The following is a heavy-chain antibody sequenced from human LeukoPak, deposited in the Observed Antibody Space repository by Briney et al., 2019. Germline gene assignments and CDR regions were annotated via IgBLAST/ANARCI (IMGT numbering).Heavy chain of an antibody. CDR3: AKGPMVRGVSFVDY. CDR1: GFTFSSYA. D-gene: IGHD3-10*01. CDR2: ISGSGGST. Sequence: GGSLRLSCAASGFTFSSYAMSWVRQAPGKGLEWVSAISGSGGSTYYADSVKGRFTISRDNSKNTLYLQMNSLRAEDTAVYYCAKGPMVRGVSFVDYWGQGTLVTVSS. V-gene: IGHV3-23*01. J-gene: IGHJ4*02.